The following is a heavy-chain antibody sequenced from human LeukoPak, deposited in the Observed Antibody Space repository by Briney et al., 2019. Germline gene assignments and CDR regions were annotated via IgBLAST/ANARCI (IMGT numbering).Heavy chain of an antibody. V-gene: IGHV3-74*01. Sequence: GGSLRLSCAASGFTFSSYRMHWVRQAPGKGLVWVSRINSDVSSTSYADSVKGRFTISRDNAKNSLYLQMNSLRAEDTAVYYCARIAVAGDGDYWGQGTLVTVSS. CDR3: ARIAVAGDGDY. J-gene: IGHJ4*02. CDR1: GFTFSSYR. D-gene: IGHD6-19*01. CDR2: INSDVSST.